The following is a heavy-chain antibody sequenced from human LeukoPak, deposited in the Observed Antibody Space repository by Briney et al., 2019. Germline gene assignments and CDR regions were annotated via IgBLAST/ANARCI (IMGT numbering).Heavy chain of an antibody. CDR3: ARVADGYNRYYYYYYGMDV. Sequence: PGRSLRLSCAASGFTFSSYAMSWVRQAPGKGLEWVSAISGSGGSTYYADSVKGRFTISRDNSKNTLYLQMNSLRAEDTAVYYCARVADGYNRYYYYYYGMDVWGQGTTVTVSS. CDR2: ISGSGGST. D-gene: IGHD5-24*01. J-gene: IGHJ6*02. CDR1: GFTFSSYA. V-gene: IGHV3-23*01.